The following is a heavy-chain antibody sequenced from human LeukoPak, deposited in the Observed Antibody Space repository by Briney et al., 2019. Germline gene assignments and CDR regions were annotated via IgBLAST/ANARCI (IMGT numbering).Heavy chain of an antibody. D-gene: IGHD4-17*01. Sequence: GGSLRLSCAASGFTFSSYGMSWVRQAPGKGLEWASAVVGSGGTTYYAHSVKGRFTISRDNSKNTLYLQMNSLRAEDTALYYCARNGRRTTLTSDFWGQGTLVTLSS. CDR3: ARNGRRTTLTSDF. CDR2: VVGSGGTT. CDR1: GFTFSSYG. J-gene: IGHJ4*02. V-gene: IGHV3-23*01.